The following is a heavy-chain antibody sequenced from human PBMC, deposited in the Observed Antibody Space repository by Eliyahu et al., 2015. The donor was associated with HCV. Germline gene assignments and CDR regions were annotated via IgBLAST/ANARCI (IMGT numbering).Heavy chain of an antibody. J-gene: IGHJ4*02. V-gene: IGHV3-21*01. CDR1: GFXFSXXX. D-gene: IGHD3-10*01. Sequence: EVQLVQSGGGLVKPGGSLRLSCAASGFXFSXXXMXWVRQAPGKGLGWVSWITSSSGYTSYADSVKGRFTISRDNAKNSLSLQINSLRAEDTAIYYCARDRITMVRGLIMKEGAGFDYWGQGTLVTVSS. CDR2: ITSSSGYT. CDR3: ARDRITMVRGLIMKEGAGFDY.